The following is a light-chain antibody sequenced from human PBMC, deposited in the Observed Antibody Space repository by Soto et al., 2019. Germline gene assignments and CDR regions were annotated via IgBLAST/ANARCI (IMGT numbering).Light chain of an antibody. J-gene: IGKJ2*01. CDR2: GAS. CDR1: QSVSSN. Sequence: EIVMTQSPATPSVSPGERATLSCRASQSVSSNLAWYQQKPGQAPRLLIYGASTRATGIPARFSGSGSGTEFTLTISSLQSGDFAVYYCQQYNNWPYTFGQGTKLEIK. V-gene: IGKV3-15*01. CDR3: QQYNNWPYT.